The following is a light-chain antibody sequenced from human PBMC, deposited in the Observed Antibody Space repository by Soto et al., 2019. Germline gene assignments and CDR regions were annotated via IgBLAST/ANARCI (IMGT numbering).Light chain of an antibody. Sequence: DIQMTQSPSSLSASVGDRVTITCQASQDISNYLNWYQQKPGKAPKLLIYDASNLETGVPSRFSGSGSGTDFTLTISSLQPDDFATYYCQEYNSYSGTFGQGTKVDIK. CDR1: QDISNY. J-gene: IGKJ1*01. CDR2: DAS. V-gene: IGKV1-33*01. CDR3: QEYNSYSGT.